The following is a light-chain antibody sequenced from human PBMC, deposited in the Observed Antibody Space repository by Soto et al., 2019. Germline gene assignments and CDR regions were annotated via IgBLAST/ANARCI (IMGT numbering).Light chain of an antibody. J-gene: IGKJ5*01. CDR3: QQYGNSPPGT. CDR2: GAS. CDR1: QSVDNSY. V-gene: IGKV3-20*01. Sequence: ETVLTQSPGTLYFSPGERATLSCRASQSVDNSYVAWYQQRRGLPPRLLIYGASNRATGIPDRFSGSGSGADFTLTISRLEPEDFAVYFCQQYGNSPPGTFGQGTRL.